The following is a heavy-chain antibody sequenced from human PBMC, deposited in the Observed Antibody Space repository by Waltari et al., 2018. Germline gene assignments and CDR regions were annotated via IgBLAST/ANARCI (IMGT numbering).Heavy chain of an antibody. D-gene: IGHD3-16*01. CDR3: ARGGRYYGP. J-gene: IGHJ5*02. CDR1: GDSIGSRY. V-gene: IGHV4-59*11. CDR2: VYYSGDT. Sequence: QVQVQESGPGLVRPSETLSLPCTVSGDSIGSRYWSWIRQTPGKGLEWIGHVYYSGDTNNNPSLKSRLTISIDTSKKQIFLKLSFVTTADTAVYYCARGGRYYGPWGQGILVTVSS.